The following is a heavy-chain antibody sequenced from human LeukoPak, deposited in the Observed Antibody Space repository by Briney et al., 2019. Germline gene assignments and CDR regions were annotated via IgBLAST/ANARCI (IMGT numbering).Heavy chain of an antibody. CDR2: INSNGGST. J-gene: IGHJ4*02. V-gene: IGHV3-64*01. Sequence: GESLKISCAASGFTFSSYGMHWVRQAPGKGLEYVSAINSNGGSTYYANSVKGRFTISRDNSKNTLYLQMGSLRAEDMAVYYCAREGSYGDSDYWGQGTLVTVSS. CDR1: GFTFSSYG. CDR3: AREGSYGDSDY. D-gene: IGHD5-18*01.